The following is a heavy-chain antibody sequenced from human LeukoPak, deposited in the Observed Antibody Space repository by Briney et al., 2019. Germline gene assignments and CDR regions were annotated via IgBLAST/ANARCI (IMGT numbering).Heavy chain of an antibody. V-gene: IGHV3-43*01. CDR2: ISWDGGST. Sequence: GGSLRLSCAASGFTFDDYTMHWVRQAPGKGLEWVSLISWDGGSTYYADSVKGRFTISRDNSKNSLYLQMNSLRTEDTALYYCAKSAYCSGGSCYSSLFDYWGQGTLVTVSS. CDR1: GFTFDDYT. J-gene: IGHJ4*02. D-gene: IGHD2-15*01. CDR3: AKSAYCSGGSCYSSLFDY.